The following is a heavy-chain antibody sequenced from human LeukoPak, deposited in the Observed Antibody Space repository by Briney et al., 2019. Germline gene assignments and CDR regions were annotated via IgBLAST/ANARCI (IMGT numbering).Heavy chain of an antibody. V-gene: IGHV4-61*01. CDR3: ARAGIVVVTAYYYYGMDV. Sequence: SETLSLTCTVSGGSVSSGSYYWSWIRQPPGKGLEWIGYIYYSGSTNYNPSLKSRVTMSVDTSKNQFSLKLSSVTAADTAVYYCARAGIVVVTAYYYYGMDVWGQGTTVTVSS. D-gene: IGHD3-22*01. CDR2: IYYSGST. J-gene: IGHJ6*02. CDR1: GGSVSSGSYY.